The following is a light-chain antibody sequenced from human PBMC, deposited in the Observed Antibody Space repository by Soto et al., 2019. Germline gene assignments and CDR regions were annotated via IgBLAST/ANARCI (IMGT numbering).Light chain of an antibody. CDR1: QGISSY. CDR3: QQLINYPKT. CDR2: AAS. V-gene: IGKV1-9*01. J-gene: IGKJ1*01. Sequence: DIQLTQSPSFLSAPVGDRVTITCRASQGISSYLAWYQQKPGKAPKLLIYAASTLQSGVPSRFSGSGSGTEFSLTISSLQPEDFATYYCQQLINYPKTFGQGTKVDIK.